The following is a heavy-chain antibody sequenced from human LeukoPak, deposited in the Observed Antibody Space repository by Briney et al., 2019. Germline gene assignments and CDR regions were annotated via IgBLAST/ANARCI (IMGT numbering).Heavy chain of an antibody. V-gene: IGHV3-23*01. Sequence: AGSLRLSCADSGFTFRNYAMSWVRQAPGKGLEWVSAISGSGGNTYYADSVKGRFTISRDNSKNTLYLQMNSMRAKATAVYYCAKEAPSPWGAASLWGQGTLVTVSS. CDR2: ISGSGGNT. J-gene: IGHJ4*02. CDR1: GFTFRNYA. CDR3: AKEAPSPWGAASL. D-gene: IGHD3-16*01.